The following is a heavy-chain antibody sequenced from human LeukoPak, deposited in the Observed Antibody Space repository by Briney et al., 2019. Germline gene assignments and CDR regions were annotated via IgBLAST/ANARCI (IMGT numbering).Heavy chain of an antibody. Sequence: SETLSLTCTVSGGSISNYYWTWIRQPPGRGLEWIGYVYYSGRTTYNPSLTSRVTISVDTSKNQFSLKLSSVTAADTAVYYCARWRAGYDAFDIWGQGTMVTVSS. CDR2: VYYSGRT. J-gene: IGHJ3*02. CDR3: ARWRAGYDAFDI. V-gene: IGHV4-59*08. D-gene: IGHD3-22*01. CDR1: GGSISNYY.